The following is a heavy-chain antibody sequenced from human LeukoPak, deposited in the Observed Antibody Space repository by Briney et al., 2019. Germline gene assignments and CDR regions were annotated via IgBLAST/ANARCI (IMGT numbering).Heavy chain of an antibody. CDR2: MNPNSGNT. V-gene: IGHV1-8*03. J-gene: IGHJ6*03. CDR1: GYTFTGYY. CDR3: ARMNNWNYAYYYYYYMDV. D-gene: IGHD1-7*01. Sequence: ASVKVSCKASGYTFTGYYMHWVRQAPGQGLEWMGWMNPNSGNTGYAQKFQGRVTITRNTSISTAYMELSSLRSEDTAVYYCARMNNWNYAYYYYYYMDVWGKGTTVTVSS.